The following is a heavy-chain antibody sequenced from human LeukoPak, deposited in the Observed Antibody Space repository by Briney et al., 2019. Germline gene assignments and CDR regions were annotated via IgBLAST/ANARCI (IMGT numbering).Heavy chain of an antibody. J-gene: IGHJ4*02. CDR1: GFTSSSYA. Sequence: PGGSLRLSCAASGFTSSSYAMSWVRQAPGKGLEWVSAISGSGGSTYYADSVKGRFTISRDNSKNTLYLQMNSLRAEDTAVYYCAKDISYGSGSSLRYWGQGTLVTVSS. CDR2: ISGSGGST. V-gene: IGHV3-23*01. D-gene: IGHD3-10*01. CDR3: AKDISYGSGSSLRY.